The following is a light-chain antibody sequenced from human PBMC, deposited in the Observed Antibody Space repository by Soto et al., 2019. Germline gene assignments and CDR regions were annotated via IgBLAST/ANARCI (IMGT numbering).Light chain of an antibody. Sequence: QSALTQPASVSGSPGQSITISCTGSSSDIGGYKYVSWYQQHPGEAPRLLIYEVSNRPSGISSRFSGSKSGYTASLTIFGLQAEDEADYYCSSCTSSTTLVFGTGTKLTVL. V-gene: IGLV2-14*01. CDR1: SSDIGGYKY. J-gene: IGLJ1*01. CDR3: SSCTSSTTLV. CDR2: EVS.